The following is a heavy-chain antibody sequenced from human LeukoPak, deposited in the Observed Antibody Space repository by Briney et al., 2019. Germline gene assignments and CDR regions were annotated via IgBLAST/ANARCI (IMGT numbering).Heavy chain of an antibody. J-gene: IGHJ3*02. D-gene: IGHD1-1*01. CDR2: IYYSGST. CDR3: ARAGANDPVNDAFDI. Sequence: SETLSLTCTVSGGSISSGDYYWSWIRQPPGKGLEWIGYIYYSGSTYYNPSLKSRVTISVDTSKNQFSLKLSSVTAADTAVYYCARAGANDPVNDAFDIWGQGTMVTVSS. V-gene: IGHV4-30-4*08. CDR1: GGSISSGDYY.